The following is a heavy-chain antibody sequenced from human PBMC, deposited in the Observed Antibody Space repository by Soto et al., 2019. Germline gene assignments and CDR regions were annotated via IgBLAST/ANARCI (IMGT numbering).Heavy chain of an antibody. CDR3: ARGVVVVPADWYFGL. D-gene: IGHD2-2*01. J-gene: IGHJ2*01. CDR2: IYHSGST. CDR1: GGSISSGGYS. V-gene: IGHV4-30-2*01. Sequence: QLQLHESGSGLVKPSQTLSLTCAVSGGSISSGGYSWSWIRQPPGKGLEWIGYIYHSGSTYYNPSLKSRVTISVDRSKTQFSLKLSSVTAADTAVFYCARGVVVVPADWYFGLWGRVTLFTVSS.